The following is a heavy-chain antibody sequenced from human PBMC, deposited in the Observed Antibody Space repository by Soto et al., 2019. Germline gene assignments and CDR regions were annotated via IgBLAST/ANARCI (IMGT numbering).Heavy chain of an antibody. CDR2: INHSGST. V-gene: IGHV4-34*01. D-gene: IGHD2-8*01. Sequence: PSETLSLTCAVYGGSFSVYYWSWIRQPPGKGLEWIGEINHSGSTNYNPSLKSRVTISVDTSKNQFSLKLSSVTAADTAVYYCARALLPPVSLDYWGQGTLVTVSS. J-gene: IGHJ4*02. CDR3: ARALLPPVSLDY. CDR1: GGSFSVYY.